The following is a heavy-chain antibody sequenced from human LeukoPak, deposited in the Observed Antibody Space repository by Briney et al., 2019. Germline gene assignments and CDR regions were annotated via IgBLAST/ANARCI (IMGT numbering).Heavy chain of an antibody. Sequence: PGGSLRLSCAASGFTFSSYAMSWVRQAPGKGPEWVANIKHDGTATYYGDSVKGRFTISRDNAKNSLYLQMSSLRVEDTAMFYCAREIVGAHTEFDFWGQGTLVSVSS. CDR2: IKHDGTAT. CDR3: AREIVGAHTEFDF. D-gene: IGHD1-26*01. V-gene: IGHV3-7*01. CDR1: GFTFSSYA. J-gene: IGHJ4*02.